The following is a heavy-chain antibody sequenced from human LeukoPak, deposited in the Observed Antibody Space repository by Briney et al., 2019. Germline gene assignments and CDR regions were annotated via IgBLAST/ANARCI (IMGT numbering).Heavy chain of an antibody. CDR2: ISYSGST. CDR1: GGSISSYY. D-gene: IGHD1-1*01. J-gene: IGHJ4*02. Sequence: SETLSLTCTVSGGSISSYYWSWIRQPPGKGLEWIGYISYSGSTNYNPSLKSRVTISVDTSKNQFSLNLSSVTAADTAVYYCASSTTGTRSVDYWGQGTLVTVSS. V-gene: IGHV4-59*01. CDR3: ASSTTGTRSVDY.